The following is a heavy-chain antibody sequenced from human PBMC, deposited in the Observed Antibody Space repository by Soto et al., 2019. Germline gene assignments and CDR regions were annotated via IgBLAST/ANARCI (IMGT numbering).Heavy chain of an antibody. D-gene: IGHD3-3*01. Sequence: SETLSLTCTVSGGSVSSGSYYWSWIRQPPGKGLEWIGYIYYSGSTNYNPSLKSRVTISVDTSKNQFSLKLSSVTAADTAVYYCARGTPRYYDFWSGYHNPYYYGMDVWGQGTTVTVSS. V-gene: IGHV4-61*01. CDR1: GGSVSSGSYY. J-gene: IGHJ6*02. CDR3: ARGTPRYYDFWSGYHNPYYYGMDV. CDR2: IYYSGST.